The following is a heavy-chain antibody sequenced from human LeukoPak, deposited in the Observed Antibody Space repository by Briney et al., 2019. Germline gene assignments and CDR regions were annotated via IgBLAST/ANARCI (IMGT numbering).Heavy chain of an antibody. J-gene: IGHJ4*02. CDR1: GFTFSSYV. CDR2: ISGSGGST. D-gene: IGHD2-2*01. CDR3: VRGYCSSTSCYARFGY. Sequence: GGSLRLSCAASGFTFSSYVMNWVRQAPGKGLEWVSAISGSGGSTYYADSVKGRFTISRDNSKNTLYLQMNSLRAEDTAVYYCVRGYCSSTSCYARFGYWGQGTLVTVSS. V-gene: IGHV3-23*01.